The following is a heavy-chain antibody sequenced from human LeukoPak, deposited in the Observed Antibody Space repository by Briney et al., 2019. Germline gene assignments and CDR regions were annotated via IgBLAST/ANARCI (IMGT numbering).Heavy chain of an antibody. V-gene: IGHV1-58*02. D-gene: IGHD6-13*01. Sequence: VKVSCKASGFTFTSSAMQWVRQARGQRLEWIGWIVVGSGNTNYAQKFQGRVTITADESTSTAYMELSSLRSEDTAVYYCARVTNQAAAGTYYYYMDVWGKGTTVTISS. CDR2: IVVGSGNT. CDR1: GFTFTSSA. J-gene: IGHJ6*03. CDR3: ARVTNQAAAGTYYYYMDV.